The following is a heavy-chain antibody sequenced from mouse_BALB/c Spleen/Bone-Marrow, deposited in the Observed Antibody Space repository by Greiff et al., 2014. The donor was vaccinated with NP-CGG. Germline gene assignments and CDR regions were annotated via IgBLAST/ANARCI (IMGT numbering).Heavy chain of an antibody. D-gene: IGHD1-1*01. CDR1: GYTFTDYE. CDR3: TRDGSSRWYFDV. Sequence: QVQLQQPEAELVRPGASVTLSCKASGYTFTDYEMHWVKQTPVHGLEWIGAIDPETGGTAYNQKFKGKATLTADKSSSTAYMELRSLTSEDSAVYYCTRDGSSRWYFDVWGAGTTVTVSS. J-gene: IGHJ1*01. CDR2: IDPETGGT. V-gene: IGHV1-15*01.